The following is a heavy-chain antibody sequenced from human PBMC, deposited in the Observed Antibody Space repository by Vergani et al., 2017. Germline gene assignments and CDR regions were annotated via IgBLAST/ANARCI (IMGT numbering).Heavy chain of an antibody. J-gene: IGHJ4*02. CDR1: GFTFSSYA. CDR2: ISYDGSNK. CDR3: AQGYCNSTSCCIDY. Sequence: QVQLVESGGGLVKPGGSLRLSCAASGFTFSSYAMHWVRQAPGKGLEWVAVISYDGSNKYYADSVKGRFTISRDNSKNTLYLQMNSLRAEDTAVYYCAQGYCNSTSCCIDYWGQGTLVTVSS. V-gene: IGHV3-30*04. D-gene: IGHD2-2*01.